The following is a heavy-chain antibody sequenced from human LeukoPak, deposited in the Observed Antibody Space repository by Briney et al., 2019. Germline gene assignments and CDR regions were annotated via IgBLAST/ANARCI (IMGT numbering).Heavy chain of an antibody. V-gene: IGHV3-33*01. D-gene: IGHD4-23*01. Sequence: GGSLRLSCAASGFTFSSYGMHWVRQAPGKGLEWVAVIWFDGSNKYYADSVKGRFTISRDNSKNTLYLQMNSLRAEDTAVYYCARVRTVVSPFDYWGQGTLVTVSS. CDR2: IWFDGSNK. CDR1: GFTFSSYG. J-gene: IGHJ4*02. CDR3: ARVRTVVSPFDY.